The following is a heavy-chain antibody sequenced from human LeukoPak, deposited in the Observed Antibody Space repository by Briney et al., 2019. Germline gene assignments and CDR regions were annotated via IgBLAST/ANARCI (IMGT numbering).Heavy chain of an antibody. V-gene: IGHV3-30*04. CDR2: ISYDGSNK. J-gene: IGHJ6*03. Sequence: GGSLRLSCAASGFTFSSYAMHWVRQAPGKGLEWVAVISYDGSNKYYADSVKGRFTISRDNSKNTLYLRMNSLRAEDTAVYYCARCPVVSGSYYRYYYYYMDVWGKGTTVTVSS. D-gene: IGHD1-26*01. CDR1: GFTFSSYA. CDR3: ARCPVVSGSYYRYYYYYMDV.